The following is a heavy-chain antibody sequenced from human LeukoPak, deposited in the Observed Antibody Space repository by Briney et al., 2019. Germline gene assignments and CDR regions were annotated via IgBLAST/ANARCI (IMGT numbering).Heavy chain of an antibody. V-gene: IGHV1-2*02. Sequence: ASVKVSCKASGYTFTSYAISWVRQAPGQGLEWMGWINPNSGGTNYAQKFQGRVTMTRDTSISTAYMELSRLRSDDTAVYYCARGWGQTHYFDYWGQGTLVTVSS. CDR1: GYTFTSYA. CDR3: ARGWGQTHYFDY. CDR2: INPNSGGT. J-gene: IGHJ4*02. D-gene: IGHD7-27*01.